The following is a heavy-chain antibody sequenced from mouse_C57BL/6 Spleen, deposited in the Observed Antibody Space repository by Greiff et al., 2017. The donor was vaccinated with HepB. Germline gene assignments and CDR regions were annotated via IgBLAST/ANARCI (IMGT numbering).Heavy chain of an antibody. CDR1: GFTFSDYY. D-gene: IGHD1-2*01. Sequence: EVQLVESGGGLVQPGGSLKLSCAASGFTFSDYYMYWVRQTPEKRLEWVAYISNGGGSTYYPDTVKGRFTISRDNAKNTLYLQMSRLKSEDTAMYYCARQDYYGTWFAYWGQGTLVTVSA. V-gene: IGHV5-12*01. CDR2: ISNGGGST. J-gene: IGHJ3*01. CDR3: ARQDYYGTWFAY.